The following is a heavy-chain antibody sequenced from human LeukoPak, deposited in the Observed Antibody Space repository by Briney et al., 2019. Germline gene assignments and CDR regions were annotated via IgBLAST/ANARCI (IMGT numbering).Heavy chain of an antibody. CDR1: GFTFNSYT. CDR3: TKGDHYYGSGSYLDY. Sequence: PGGSLRLSCAASGFTFNSYTMSWVRQAPGKGLEWVSAISDSGYSTYYADSVKGRFTISRDRSKNTVYLQMNGLRADDTAVYYCTKGDHYYGSGSYLDYWGQGTLVTVSS. CDR2: ISDSGYST. J-gene: IGHJ4*02. V-gene: IGHV3-23*01. D-gene: IGHD3-10*01.